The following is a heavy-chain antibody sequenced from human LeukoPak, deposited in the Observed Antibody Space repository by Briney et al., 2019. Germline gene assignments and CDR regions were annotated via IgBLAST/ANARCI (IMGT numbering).Heavy chain of an antibody. CDR2: FEQSGSHT. D-gene: IGHD2-2*01. CDR3: ARHVYCSSTSCYAAFDI. CDR1: GYRFTSYW. V-gene: IGHV5-10-1*01. Sequence: GESLRISCKGSGYRFTSYWVSWVRQMPGKGLEWMGRFEQSGSHTKYRLPFQGHVTISADKSISTAYLQWSSMKASDTAMDYCARHVYCSSTSCYAAFDIWGQGTMVTVSS. J-gene: IGHJ3*02.